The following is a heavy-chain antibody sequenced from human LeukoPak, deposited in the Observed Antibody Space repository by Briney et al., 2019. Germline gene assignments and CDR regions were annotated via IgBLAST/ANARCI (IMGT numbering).Heavy chain of an antibody. CDR3: ATYPYGGDYGSYYFDY. V-gene: IGHV4-34*01. CDR1: GGSFSGYY. D-gene: IGHD4-23*01. Sequence: SETLSLTCAVYGGSFSGYYWSWIRQPPGKGLEWIGEINHSGSTNYTPSLKSRVTMSVDRSKNQFSLKLSSVTAADTAVYYCATYPYGGDYGSYYFDYWGQGTLVTVSS. CDR2: INHSGST. J-gene: IGHJ4*02.